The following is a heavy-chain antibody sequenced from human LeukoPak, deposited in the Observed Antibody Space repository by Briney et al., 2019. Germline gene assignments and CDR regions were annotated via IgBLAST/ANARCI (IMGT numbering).Heavy chain of an antibody. CDR3: ARVRTMVRGALKGGFDY. J-gene: IGHJ4*02. Sequence: GGSLRLSCAASGFTFSSYAMHWVRQAPGKGLEWVAVISYDGSNKYYADSVKGRFTISRDNSKNTLYPQMNSLRAEDTAVYYCARVRTMVRGALKGGFDYWGQGTLVAVSS. CDR2: ISYDGSNK. V-gene: IGHV3-30-3*01. D-gene: IGHD3-10*01. CDR1: GFTFSSYA.